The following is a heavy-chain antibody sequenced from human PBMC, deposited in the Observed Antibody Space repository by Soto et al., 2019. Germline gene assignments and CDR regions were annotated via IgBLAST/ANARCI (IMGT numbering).Heavy chain of an antibody. D-gene: IGHD6-19*01. CDR1: GFTLSSYW. Sequence: EVQLVESGGGLVQPGGSLRLSCEASGFTLSSYWMSWIRQAPGKGLEWVANTRQDGGQSYLVDSVQGRFTISRDNAKNSVYLQINSLRAEDTAVYYCLRDGSTGWHFDSWGQGTLVTVSP. J-gene: IGHJ4*02. CDR2: TRQDGGQS. V-gene: IGHV3-7*01. CDR3: LRDGSTGWHFDS.